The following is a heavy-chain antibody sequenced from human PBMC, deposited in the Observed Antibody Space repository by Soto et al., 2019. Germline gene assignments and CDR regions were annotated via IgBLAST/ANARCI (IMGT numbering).Heavy chain of an antibody. V-gene: IGHV5-10-1*01. D-gene: IGHD3-22*01. CDR1: GYSFAGYW. CDR2: IDPSDSQT. J-gene: IGHJ4*02. Sequence: ESLTLSCQGSGYSFAGYWITWVRQKPGKGLEWMGRIDPSDSQTYYSPSFRGHVTISATKSITTVFLQWSSLRASDTAMYYCARQIYDSDTGPNFQYYFDSWGQGTSVTVSS. CDR3: ARQIYDSDTGPNFQYYFDS.